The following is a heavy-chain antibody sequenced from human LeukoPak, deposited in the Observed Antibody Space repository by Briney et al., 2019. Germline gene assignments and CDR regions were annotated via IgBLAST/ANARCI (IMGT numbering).Heavy chain of an antibody. Sequence: PSQTLSLTCTVSGGSISSGSYYWSWIRQPPGKGLEWIGSIYYSGSTYYNPSLKSRVTISVDTSKNQFSLKLSSVTAADTAVYYCASIAARRGYYFDYWGQGTLVTVSS. CDR3: ASIAARRGYYFDY. V-gene: IGHV4-39*01. CDR2: IYYSGST. CDR1: GGSISSGSYY. J-gene: IGHJ4*02. D-gene: IGHD6-6*01.